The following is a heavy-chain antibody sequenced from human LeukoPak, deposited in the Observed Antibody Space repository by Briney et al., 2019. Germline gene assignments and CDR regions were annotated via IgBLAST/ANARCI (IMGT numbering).Heavy chain of an antibody. CDR1: GGSISSYH. CDR3: ARDGGIAAAGTGDWFDP. CDR2: IYNSGST. J-gene: IGHJ5*02. Sequence: SETLSLTCTVSGGSISSYHWSWIRQPPGKGLEWIGYIYNSGSTNYNPSLKSRVTISVDTSKNQFSLKLSSVTAADTAVYYCARDGGIAAAGTGDWFDPWGQGTLVTVSS. V-gene: IGHV4-59*01. D-gene: IGHD6-13*01.